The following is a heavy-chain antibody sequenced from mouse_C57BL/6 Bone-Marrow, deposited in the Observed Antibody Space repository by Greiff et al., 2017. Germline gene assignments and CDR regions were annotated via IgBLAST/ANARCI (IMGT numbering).Heavy chain of an antibody. CDR1: GYTFTSYW. CDR2: IYPSDSET. J-gene: IGHJ4*01. CDR3: ARSRGKKLAVERDYYAMDY. Sequence: VQLQQPGAELVRPGSSVKLSCKASGYTFTSYWMDWVKQRPGQGLEWIGNIYPSDSETHYNQKFKDKATLTVDTSSSTAYLQLSSLTSEDSAVYYCARSRGKKLAVERDYYAMDYWGQGTSVTVSS. V-gene: IGHV1-61*01. D-gene: IGHD1-1*01.